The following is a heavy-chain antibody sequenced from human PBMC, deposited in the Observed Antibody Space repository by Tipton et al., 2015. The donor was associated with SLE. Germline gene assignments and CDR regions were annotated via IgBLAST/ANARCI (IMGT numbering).Heavy chain of an antibody. Sequence: SLRLSCAASGFTFSSYWMSWVRQAPGKGLEWVANIKQDGSEKYYVDSVKGRFTISRDNAKNSLYLQMNSLRAEDTAVYYCARGGTNWNYDPGYYGMDVWGQGTTVTVSS. CDR3: ARGGTNWNYDPGYYGMDV. CDR2: IKQDGSEK. V-gene: IGHV3-7*01. D-gene: IGHD1-7*01. CDR1: GFTFSSYW. J-gene: IGHJ6*02.